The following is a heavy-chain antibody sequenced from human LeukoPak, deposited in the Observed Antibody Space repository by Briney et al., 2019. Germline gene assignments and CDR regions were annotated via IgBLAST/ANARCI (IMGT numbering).Heavy chain of an antibody. Sequence: GASVKVSCKASGGTFSSYAISWVRQAPGQGLEWMGGIIPIFGTANYAQKFQGRVTMTRDTSTSTVYMELSSLRSEDTAVYYCARASSSGNFDYWGQGTLVTVSS. V-gene: IGHV1-69*05. CDR1: GGTFSSYA. CDR2: IIPIFGTA. CDR3: ARASSSGNFDY. D-gene: IGHD1-26*01. J-gene: IGHJ4*02.